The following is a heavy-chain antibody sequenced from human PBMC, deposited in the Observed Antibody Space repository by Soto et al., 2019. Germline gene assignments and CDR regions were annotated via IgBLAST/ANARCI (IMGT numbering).Heavy chain of an antibody. CDR3: AKDESNSNPLYYFDY. CDR1: GFTFSIYA. D-gene: IGHD4-4*01. Sequence: GGSLRLSCAASGFTFSIYAMTWVRQAPGKGLEWVSSLSASSDNTYYADSVKGRFTISRDNSKNTLYLQMNSLRAEDTAVYYCAKDESNSNPLYYFDYWGQGTLVTVSS. V-gene: IGHV3-23*01. CDR2: LSASSDNT. J-gene: IGHJ4*02.